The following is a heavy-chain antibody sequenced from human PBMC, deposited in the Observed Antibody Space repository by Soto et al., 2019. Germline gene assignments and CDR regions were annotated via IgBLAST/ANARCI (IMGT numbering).Heavy chain of an antibody. CDR2: ISYDGTNE. V-gene: IGHV3-30-3*01. CDR1: GFTFSSYT. CDR3: ARPCFYSSNPLYYYCGMDA. D-gene: IGHD6-13*01. Sequence: QVQLVESGGGVVQPGRSLRLSCAASGFTFSSYTMDWVRQAPGKGLEWVAVISYDGTNEHYADSVKGRFTISRDNSKNTLYLQMNSLRAEDTAVYYCARPCFYSSNPLYYYCGMDAWGQGTTVTVSS. J-gene: IGHJ6*02.